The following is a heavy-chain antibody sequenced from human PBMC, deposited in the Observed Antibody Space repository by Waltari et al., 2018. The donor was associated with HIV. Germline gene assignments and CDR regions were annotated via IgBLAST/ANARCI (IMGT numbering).Heavy chain of an antibody. CDR1: GFTFNTYA. Sequence: QVQLVESGGGVVQPGRSLRLSCPASGFTFNTYAMYWVRQAPGKGLECVAVISYDGSNKYYADSVKGRFTISRDNSKNTLYLQMNSLRAEDTAVYYCARDSSGYYYVGYGMDVWGQGTTVTVSS. D-gene: IGHD3-22*01. CDR3: ARDSSGYYYVGYGMDV. J-gene: IGHJ6*02. CDR2: ISYDGSNK. V-gene: IGHV3-30*16.